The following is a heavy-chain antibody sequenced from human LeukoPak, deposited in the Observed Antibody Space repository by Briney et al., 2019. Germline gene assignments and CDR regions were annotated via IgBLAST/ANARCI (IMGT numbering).Heavy chain of an antibody. CDR1: GFIFSNYA. D-gene: IGHD1-20*01. CDR2: LTGDGNT. Sequence: GGSLRLSCAASGFIFSNYAMSWVRQAPGKGLEWVSVLTGDGNTYYADSVKGRFTNSRDDSKNTLFLQMNSLRAEDTAVYFCAKVKWKLIGYFDYWGQGTLVTVSS. J-gene: IGHJ4*02. CDR3: AKVKWKLIGYFDY. V-gene: IGHV3-23*01.